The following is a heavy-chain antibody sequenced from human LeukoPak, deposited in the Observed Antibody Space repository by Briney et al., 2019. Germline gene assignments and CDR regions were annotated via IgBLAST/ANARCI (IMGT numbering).Heavy chain of an antibody. V-gene: IGHV3-30*02. J-gene: IGHJ6*03. D-gene: IGHD4-17*01. CDR1: GFTFSSYG. CDR2: IWYGGSNK. CDR3: AKSIRRYYYYMDV. Sequence: PGGSLRLSCAASGFTFSSYGMHWVRQAPGKGLEWVAVIWYGGSNKYYADSVKGRFTISRDNSKNTLYLQMNSLRAEDTAVYYCAKSIRRYYYYMDVWGKGTTVTVSS.